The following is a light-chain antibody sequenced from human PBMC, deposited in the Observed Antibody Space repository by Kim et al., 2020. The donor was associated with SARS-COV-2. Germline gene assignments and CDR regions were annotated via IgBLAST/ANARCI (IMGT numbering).Light chain of an antibody. CDR3: QAWDSSTAV. J-gene: IGLJ3*02. Sequence: SGSPGQTDSITCSGDKLGDKYACWYQQKPGQSPVLVIYQDSKRPSGIPERFSGSNSGNTATLTISGTQAMDEADYYCQAWDSSTAVFGGGTQLTVL. V-gene: IGLV3-1*01. CDR2: QDS. CDR1: KLGDKY.